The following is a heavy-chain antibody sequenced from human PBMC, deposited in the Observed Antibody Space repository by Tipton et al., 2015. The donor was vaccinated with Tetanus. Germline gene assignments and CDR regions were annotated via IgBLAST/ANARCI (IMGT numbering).Heavy chain of an antibody. D-gene: IGHD1-26*01. V-gene: IGHV4-59*01. CDR1: GGSISSYY. Sequence: LRLSCTVSGGSISSYYWSWIRQPPGKGLEWIGDIYYSGSTNYNPSLKSRVTISVDTSKNQLSLKLSSVTAADTAVYYCARDGKDIHYYYYGMDVWGQGTTVTVSS. CDR2: IYYSGST. J-gene: IGHJ6*02. CDR3: ARDGKDIHYYYYGMDV.